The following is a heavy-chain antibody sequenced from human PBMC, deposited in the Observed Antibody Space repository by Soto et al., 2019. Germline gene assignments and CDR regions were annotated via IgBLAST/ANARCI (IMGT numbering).Heavy chain of an antibody. D-gene: IGHD3-10*01. Sequence: QVQLQESGPGLVKPSQTLSLTCTVSGGSISSGGYYWSWIRQHPGKGLEWIGYIYYSGSTYYNPSLESRVTISVDTSKNQFSLKLSSVTAADTAVYYCARETITMVRGVILYYFDYWGQGTLVTVSS. CDR2: IYYSGST. CDR1: GGSISSGGYY. V-gene: IGHV4-31*03. J-gene: IGHJ4*02. CDR3: ARETITMVRGVILYYFDY.